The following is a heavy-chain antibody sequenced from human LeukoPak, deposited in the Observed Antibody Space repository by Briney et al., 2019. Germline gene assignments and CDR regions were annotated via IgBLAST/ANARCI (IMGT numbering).Heavy chain of an antibody. V-gene: IGHV3-30*03. CDR3: ARGLTGGDPV. J-gene: IGHJ4*02. CDR2: ISYDGSNK. D-gene: IGHD7-27*01. CDR1: GFTFSRYG. Sequence: GRSLRLSCAASGFTFSRYGMHWVRQAPGKGLEWVAVISYDGSNKYYEDSVKGRFTISRDNSKNTLYLQMSSLRAEDTAVYYCARGLTGGDPVWGQGTLVTVSS.